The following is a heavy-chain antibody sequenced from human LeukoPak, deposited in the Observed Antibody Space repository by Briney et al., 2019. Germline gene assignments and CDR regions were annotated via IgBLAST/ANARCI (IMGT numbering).Heavy chain of an antibody. J-gene: IGHJ4*02. V-gene: IGHV1-69*13. Sequence: SVKVSCKASGGTFSSYAISWVRQAPGQGLEWMGGIIPISGTTNYAQKFQGRVTMTADESTSTAYMELSSLRSEDTAVYYCARAFDILTEYYFDYWGQGTLVTVSS. CDR1: GGTFSSYA. CDR3: ARAFDILTEYYFDY. CDR2: IIPISGTT. D-gene: IGHD3-9*01.